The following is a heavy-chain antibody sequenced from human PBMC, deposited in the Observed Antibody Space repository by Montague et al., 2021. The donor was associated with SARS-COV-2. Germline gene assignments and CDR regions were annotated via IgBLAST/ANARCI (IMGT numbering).Heavy chain of an antibody. D-gene: IGHD3-16*01. Sequence: SETLSLTCTVSGVSVTDYYWSWIRQPPGKGLEWVGDVLYNKGTNFNPSLKSRVAISVDTSKNQFSLRLTSVTAADTAFYVCVRHPHYDGLNGPPDFWDQGTLVTVSS. V-gene: IGHV4-59*08. CDR1: GVSVTDYY. CDR2: VLYNKGT. J-gene: IGHJ4*02. CDR3: VRHPHYDGLNGPPDF.